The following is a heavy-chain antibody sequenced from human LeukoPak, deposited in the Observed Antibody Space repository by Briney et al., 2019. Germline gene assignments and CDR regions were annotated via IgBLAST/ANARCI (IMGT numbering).Heavy chain of an antibody. CDR3: ARLYSSGWYFDY. V-gene: IGHV4-61*01. Sequence: SETLSLTCTVSGGPVSSGNYYWSWIRQPPGKGLEWIGYFYYSGSTNYNPSLKSRVTISVDTSKNQFSLKLSSVTAADTAVYYCARLYSSGWYFDYWGQGTLVTVSS. CDR1: GGPVSSGNYY. D-gene: IGHD6-19*01. CDR2: FYYSGST. J-gene: IGHJ4*02.